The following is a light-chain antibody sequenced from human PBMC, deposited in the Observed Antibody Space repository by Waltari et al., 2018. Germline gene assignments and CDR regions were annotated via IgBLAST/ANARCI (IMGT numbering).Light chain of an antibody. CDR2: DRA. CDR1: QGVGSSS. V-gene: IGKV3-20*01. J-gene: IGKJ2*01. Sequence: EIGLTQSPGTLSLSPGERATLSCRASQGVGSSSLAWYQQKPGQAPRLLIYDRAARATGVPDRFSGSGSGTDFNLTISRLGLGDFAGYYWQHYGGSSYTFGPGAKLEIK. CDR3: QHYGGSSYT.